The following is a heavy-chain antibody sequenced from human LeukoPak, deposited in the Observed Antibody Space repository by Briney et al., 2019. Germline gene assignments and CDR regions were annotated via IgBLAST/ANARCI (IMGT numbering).Heavy chain of an antibody. D-gene: IGHD4-11*01. V-gene: IGHV3-23*01. CDR3: AKGALQFGYYYYGMDV. Sequence: PGGSLRLSCAASGFTFSSYAMSWVRQAPGKGLEWVSAISGSGGSTYYADSVKGPFTISRDNSKNTLYLQMNSLRAEDTAVYYCAKGALQFGYYYYGMDVWGQGTTVTVSS. J-gene: IGHJ6*02. CDR1: GFTFSSYA. CDR2: ISGSGGST.